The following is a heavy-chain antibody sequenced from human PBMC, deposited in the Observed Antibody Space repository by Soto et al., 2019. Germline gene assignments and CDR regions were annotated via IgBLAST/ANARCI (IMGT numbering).Heavy chain of an antibody. J-gene: IGHJ6*02. Sequence: GGSLRLSCAASGFTFSSYGMHWVRQAPGKGLEWVAVISYDGSNKYYADSVKGRFTISRDNSKNTLYLQMNSLRAEDTAVYYCAKDGGYCISTSCYIRDYYYGMDVWGQGTTVTVSS. CDR2: ISYDGSNK. V-gene: IGHV3-30*18. D-gene: IGHD2-2*02. CDR3: AKDGGYCISTSCYIRDYYYGMDV. CDR1: GFTFSSYG.